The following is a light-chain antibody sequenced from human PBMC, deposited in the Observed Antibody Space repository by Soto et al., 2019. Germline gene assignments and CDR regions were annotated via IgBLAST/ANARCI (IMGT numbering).Light chain of an antibody. Sequence: QSVLTQSSSASASLGSSVKLTCTLSSGHSTYIIAWHQQQPGKAPRYLMKIERTGSYNKGNGLPDRFSGSSSGADRYLTISNLQFEDEADYYCETWDSNTWVFGGGTQLTVL. CDR2: IERTGSY. V-gene: IGLV4-60*02. CDR1: SGHSTYI. J-gene: IGLJ3*02. CDR3: ETWDSNTWV.